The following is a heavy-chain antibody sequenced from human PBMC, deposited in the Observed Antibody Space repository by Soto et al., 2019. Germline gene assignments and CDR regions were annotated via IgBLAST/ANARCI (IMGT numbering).Heavy chain of an antibody. J-gene: IGHJ6*03. CDR3: ARAGYDCWSGYHLSDVYYYYMDV. CDR1: GFTFSSSA. Sequence: EVQLVESGGGLVQPGGSLRLFCAASGFTFSSSAMHWVRQAPGKGLEYVSGISSNGGRTYYANSVKGRFNISRDNSKNTLYLKMVSRRAEVMAVYYCARAGYDCWSGYHLSDVYYYYMDVWGKGTTVTVSS. CDR2: ISSNGGRT. D-gene: IGHD3-3*01. V-gene: IGHV3-64*01.